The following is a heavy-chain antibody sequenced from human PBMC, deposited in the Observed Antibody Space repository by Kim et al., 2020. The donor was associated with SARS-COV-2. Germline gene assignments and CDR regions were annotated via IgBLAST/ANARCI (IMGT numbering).Heavy chain of an antibody. Sequence: GGSLRLSCAASGFTVSSNYMSWVRQAPGKGLEWVSVIYSGGSTYYADSVKGRFTISRHNSKNTLYLQMNSLRAEDTAVYYCAREMATMNYYYGMDVWGQGTTVTVSS. V-gene: IGHV3-53*04. CDR3: AREMATMNYYYGMDV. CDR2: IYSGGST. CDR1: GFTVSSNY. D-gene: IGHD5-12*01. J-gene: IGHJ6*02.